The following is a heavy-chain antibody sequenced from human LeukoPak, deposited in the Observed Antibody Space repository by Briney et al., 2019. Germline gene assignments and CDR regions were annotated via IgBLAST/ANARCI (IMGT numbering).Heavy chain of an antibody. V-gene: IGHV4-59*08. J-gene: IGHJ4*02. CDR2: IYYSGTT. D-gene: IGHD5-24*01. Sequence: SETLSLTCTVSGGSISSYYWSWIRQPPGKGLEWIGFIYYSGTTNYNPSLKSRVTISVDTSKNQFSLKLSSVTAADTAVYYCARHVRSGDGNNRIFGYWGQGTLVTVSS. CDR1: GGSISSYY. CDR3: ARHVRSGDGNNRIFGY.